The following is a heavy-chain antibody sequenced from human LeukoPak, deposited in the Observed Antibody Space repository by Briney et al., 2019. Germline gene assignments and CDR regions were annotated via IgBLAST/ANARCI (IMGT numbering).Heavy chain of an antibody. CDR1: GFTFTNAW. J-gene: IGHJ6*04. CDR3: AELGITMIGGV. CDR2: IKSKTDGGTT. V-gene: IGHV3-15*01. D-gene: IGHD3-10*02. Sequence: PGGTLRLSCAASGFTFTNAWMTWVRQAPGKGLEWVGLIKSKTDGGTTDYAAPVKGRFTISRDDSKNTLYLQMNSLRAEDTAVYYCAELGITMIGGVWGKGTTVTISS.